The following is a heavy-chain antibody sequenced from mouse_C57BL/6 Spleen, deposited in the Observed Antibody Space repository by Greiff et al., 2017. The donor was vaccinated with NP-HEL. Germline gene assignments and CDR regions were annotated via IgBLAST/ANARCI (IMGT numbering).Heavy chain of an antibody. CDR2: INPNNGGT. CDR1: GYTFTDYY. CDR3: ARKDSSYGVYYFDY. D-gene: IGHD1-1*01. J-gene: IGHJ2*01. Sequence: EVQLQQSGPELVKPGASVKISCKASGYTFTDYYMNWVKQSHGKSLEWIGDINPNNGGTSYIQKFKGKATLTVDKSSSTAYMELRSLTSEDSAVYYWARKDSSYGVYYFDYWGQGTTLTVSS. V-gene: IGHV1-26*01.